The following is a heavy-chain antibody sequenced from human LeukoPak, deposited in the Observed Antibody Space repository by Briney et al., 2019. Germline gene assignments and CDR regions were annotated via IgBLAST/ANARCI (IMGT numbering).Heavy chain of an antibody. CDR2: INPSGGST. CDR3: ARDNSIAVAVEWSFDY. D-gene: IGHD6-19*01. CDR1: GYTFTGYY. V-gene: IGHV1-46*01. Sequence: ASVKVSCKASGYTFTGYYMHWVRQAPGQGLEWMGIINPSGGSTSYAQKFQGRVTMTRDTSTSTVYMELSSLRSEDTAVYYCARDNSIAVAVEWSFDYWGQGTLVTVSS. J-gene: IGHJ4*02.